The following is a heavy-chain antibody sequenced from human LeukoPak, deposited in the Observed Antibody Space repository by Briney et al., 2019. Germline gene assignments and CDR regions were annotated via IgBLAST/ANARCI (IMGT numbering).Heavy chain of an antibody. CDR3: ARHSWFGELIQPFDY. CDR1: GGSFSGYY. V-gene: IGHV4-34*01. D-gene: IGHD3-10*01. J-gene: IGHJ4*02. Sequence: SETLSLTCAVYGGSFSGYYWSWIRQPPGKGLEWIGEINHSGSTNYNPSLKSRVTISVDTSKNQFSLKLSSVTAADTAVYYCARHSWFGELIQPFDYWGQGTLVTVSS. CDR2: INHSGST.